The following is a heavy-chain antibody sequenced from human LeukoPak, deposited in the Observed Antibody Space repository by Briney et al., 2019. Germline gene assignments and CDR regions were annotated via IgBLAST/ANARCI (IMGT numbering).Heavy chain of an antibody. Sequence: PGGSLRLSCAASGFSFSSYTMNWVRQAPGKVLEWVSIISSSSSYIYYADSVKGRFTISRDNAKNALYLQMNSLRVEDTAVYYCARDGRCGGDCYASWGQGTLVTVSS. J-gene: IGHJ4*02. CDR2: ISSSSSYI. D-gene: IGHD2-21*02. V-gene: IGHV3-21*01. CDR3: ARDGRCGGDCYAS. CDR1: GFSFSSYT.